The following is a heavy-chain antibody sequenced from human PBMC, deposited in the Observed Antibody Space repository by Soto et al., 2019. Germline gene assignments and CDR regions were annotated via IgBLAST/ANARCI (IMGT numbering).Heavy chain of an antibody. V-gene: IGHV3-30*09. CDR2: ISNDGRKR. CDR3: ARDPYDSRGYYYFDY. Sequence: PGGSLRLSCAASGFTFSSYAMHWVRQAPGKGLEWVAVISNDGRKRYYADSVKGRFAISRDNSKNTLYLEMNSLRAEDTAVYYCARDPYDSRGYYYFDYWGQGILVTAPQ. D-gene: IGHD3-22*01. CDR1: GFTFSSYA. J-gene: IGHJ4*02.